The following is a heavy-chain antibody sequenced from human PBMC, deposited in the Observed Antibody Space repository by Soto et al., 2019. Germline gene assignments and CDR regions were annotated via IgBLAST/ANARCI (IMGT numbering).Heavy chain of an antibody. V-gene: IGHV3-7*01. CDR2: IKQDGSEE. CDR3: ARIAASGRGWDF. Sequence: EVQLVESGGGLVQPGGSLRLSCVDSGFTFSSYWMSWVRQAPVKGLEWVGNIKQDGSEENYVDSVKGRFTIFRDNAKNAVDLQMNSLRAWDTAVYYCARIAASGRGWDFWGQGTTVVVSS. CDR1: GFTFSSYW. J-gene: IGHJ6*02. D-gene: IGHD6-13*01.